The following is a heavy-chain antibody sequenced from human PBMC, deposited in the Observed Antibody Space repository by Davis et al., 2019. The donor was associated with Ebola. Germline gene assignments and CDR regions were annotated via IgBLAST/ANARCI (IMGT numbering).Heavy chain of an antibody. CDR1: GFTFSDYY. J-gene: IGHJ4*02. V-gene: IGHV3-11*06. D-gene: IGHD1-26*01. Sequence: GGSLRLSCAASGFTFSDYYMTWIRQAPGKGLDWISYISYSSTYTNYADSVKGRFTISRDNSKNTLYLQMNSLRAEDTAVYYCAKDFWVGATPFDYWGQGTLVTVSS. CDR3: AKDFWVGATPFDY. CDR2: ISYSSTYT.